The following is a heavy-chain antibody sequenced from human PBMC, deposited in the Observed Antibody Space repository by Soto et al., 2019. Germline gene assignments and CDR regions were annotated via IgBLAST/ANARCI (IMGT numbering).Heavy chain of an antibody. D-gene: IGHD3-22*01. Sequence: EVQLLESGGGLVQAGGSLRLSCAASGFTFSSYAMSWVRQAPGKGLEWVSAISGSGGTTYYADSVKRRFTISRDNSKNTLYLQRNSLRAEDTAVYYCAIGLSMWQWLLYYFDDWGQGTLVTVSS. CDR2: ISGSGGTT. CDR3: AIGLSMWQWLLYYFDD. J-gene: IGHJ4*02. V-gene: IGHV3-23*01. CDR1: GFTFSSYA.